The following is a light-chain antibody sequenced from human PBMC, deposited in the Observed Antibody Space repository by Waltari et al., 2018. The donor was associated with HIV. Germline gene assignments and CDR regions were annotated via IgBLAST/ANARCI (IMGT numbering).Light chain of an antibody. CDR2: VAS. Sequence: DIQMTQSPSPLSASVGDRSTITCRASQYINTFLNWYQQKPGKAPKLLISVASTLESGVPSRFSGSGSATDFTLTISSLQPEDSATYYCQQSYTAPWTFGQGTKVEIK. CDR1: QYINTF. CDR3: QQSYTAPWT. J-gene: IGKJ1*01. V-gene: IGKV1-39*01.